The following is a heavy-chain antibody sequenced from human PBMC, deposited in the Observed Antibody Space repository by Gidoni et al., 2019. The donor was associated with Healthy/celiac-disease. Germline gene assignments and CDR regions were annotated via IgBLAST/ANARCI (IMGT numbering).Heavy chain of an antibody. V-gene: IGHV3-48*03. CDR1: GFTFSSSD. CDR3: ARTIRSFTIFGVVITTYDY. J-gene: IGHJ4*02. D-gene: IGHD3-3*01. CDR2: ISSSGSTI. Sequence: ASGGGLVQPGGSLRLSCAASGFTFSSSDMNWVRQAPGKGLEWVSYISSSGSTIYYADSVKGRFTISRDNAKNSLYLQMNSLRAEDTAVYYCARTIRSFTIFGVVITTYDYWGQGTLVTVSS.